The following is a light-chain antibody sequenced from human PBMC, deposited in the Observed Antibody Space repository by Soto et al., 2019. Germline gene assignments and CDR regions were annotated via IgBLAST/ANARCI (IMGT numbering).Light chain of an antibody. CDR3: QQSYSTPLT. CDR2: AAS. CDR1: QSISSY. Sequence: DIQMTQSPSSLSASVGDRVTITCRASQSISSYLNWYQQKXXXAPKLLIYAASSLQSGVPSRFXXXXXXXXXXXTISSLQPEDFATYYCQQSYSTPLTFGGGTKVEIK. J-gene: IGKJ4*01. V-gene: IGKV1-39*01.